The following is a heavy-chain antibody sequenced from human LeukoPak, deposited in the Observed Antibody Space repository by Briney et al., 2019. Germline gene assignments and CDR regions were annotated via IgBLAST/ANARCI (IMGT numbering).Heavy chain of an antibody. CDR1: GFTFSSYW. J-gene: IGHJ4*02. D-gene: IGHD2-2*01. Sequence: GGSLRLSCAASGFTFSSYWMSWVRQAPGKGLEWVANIKQDGSEKYYVDSVKGRFTISRDNAKNSLYLQMNSLRAEDTAVYYCAKHQNVVVPAVDYWGQGTLVTVSS. CDR3: AKHQNVVVPAVDY. V-gene: IGHV3-7*01. CDR2: IKQDGSEK.